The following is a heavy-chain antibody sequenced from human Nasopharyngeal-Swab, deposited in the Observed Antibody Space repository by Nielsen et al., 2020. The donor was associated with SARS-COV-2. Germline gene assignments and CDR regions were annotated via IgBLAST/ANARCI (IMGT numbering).Heavy chain of an antibody. V-gene: IGHV3-23*01. D-gene: IGHD3-10*01. CDR1: GFIFSNYV. CDR3: AREGQGTPIDY. J-gene: IGHJ4*02. CDR2: ISARGTST. Sequence: GESLKISCVASGFIFSNYVMSWARQAPGKGLEWVSTISARGTSTFYVDSVKGRFTISRDNSKNTLHVQMGSLRAEDTAVYYCAREGQGTPIDYWGQGTLVTVSS.